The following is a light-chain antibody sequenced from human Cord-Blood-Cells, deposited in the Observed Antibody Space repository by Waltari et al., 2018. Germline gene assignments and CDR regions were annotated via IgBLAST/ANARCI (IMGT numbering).Light chain of an antibody. Sequence: DIQMTQSPSAMSASVGAGLTITFRASQGISNYLGWIQQKLGKAPKSLIYAASSLQSGVPSKSSGSASGTDFTLTISSLQPEDFATYYCQQYNSYPPEGLRYTFGQRTKLEIK. CDR1: QGISNY. CDR3: QQYNSYPPEGLRYT. J-gene: IGKJ2*01. V-gene: IGKV1-16*02. CDR2: AAS.